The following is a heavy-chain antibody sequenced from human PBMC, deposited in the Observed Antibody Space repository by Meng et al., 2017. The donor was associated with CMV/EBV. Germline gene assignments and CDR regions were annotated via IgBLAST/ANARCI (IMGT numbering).Heavy chain of an antibody. D-gene: IGHD1-26*01. V-gene: IGHV1-2*02. CDR2: INPNSGGT. Sequence: QGQRVRAGAEVKKPGASVKVSCKASGYTFTGYYMHWVRQAPGQGLEWMGWINPNSGGTNYAQKFQGRVTMTRDTSISTAYMELSRLRSDDTAVYYCARVGVRLGPFDYWGQGTLVTVSS. J-gene: IGHJ4*02. CDR3: ARVGVRLGPFDY. CDR1: GYTFTGYY.